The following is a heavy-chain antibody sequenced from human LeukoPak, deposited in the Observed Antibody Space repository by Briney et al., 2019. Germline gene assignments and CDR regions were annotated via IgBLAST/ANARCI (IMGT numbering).Heavy chain of an antibody. CDR3: ARRAGDYSHPYDY. CDR1: DFTVSNMY. CDR2: IYSDGRT. D-gene: IGHD3-22*01. J-gene: IGHJ4*02. Sequence: GGSLRLSCAASDFTVSNMYMTWVRQAPGKGLEWVSLIYSDGRTDYADSVKGRFTISRDNSKNTVHLQMNSLRAEDTAMYYCARRAGDYSHPYDYWGQGTLVTVSS. V-gene: IGHV3-53*01.